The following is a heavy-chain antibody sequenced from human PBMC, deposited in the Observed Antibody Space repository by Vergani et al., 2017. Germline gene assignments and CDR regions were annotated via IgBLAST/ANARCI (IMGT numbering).Heavy chain of an antibody. CDR3: ARCQSNSPGGSGVFRPYYYYYYMDV. CDR2: FIPIFGTA. Sequence: QVQLVQSGAEVKKPGSSVKVSCKASGGTFSSYAISWVRQAPGQGLEWMGGFIPIFGTANYAQKFQGRVTITADESTSTSYMVLSSLRSEDTAVYYCARCQSNSPGGSGVFRPYYYYYYMDVWGKGTTVTVSS. D-gene: IGHD2-8*01. V-gene: IGHV1-69*01. CDR1: GGTFSSYA. J-gene: IGHJ6*03.